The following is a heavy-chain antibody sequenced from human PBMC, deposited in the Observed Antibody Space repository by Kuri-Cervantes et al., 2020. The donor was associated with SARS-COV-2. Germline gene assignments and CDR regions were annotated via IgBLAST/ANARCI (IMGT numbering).Heavy chain of an antibody. Sequence: GGSLRLSCAASGFTFSTSAMHWVRQAPGKGLEWVSGISWNSGSIGYADSVKGRFTISRDNAKNSLYLQMNSLRAEDTAVYYCATSPPIVGASNWFDPWGQGTLVTVSS. J-gene: IGHJ5*02. CDR3: ATSPPIVGASNWFDP. CDR1: GFTFSTSA. V-gene: IGHV3-9*01. CDR2: ISWNSGSI. D-gene: IGHD1-26*01.